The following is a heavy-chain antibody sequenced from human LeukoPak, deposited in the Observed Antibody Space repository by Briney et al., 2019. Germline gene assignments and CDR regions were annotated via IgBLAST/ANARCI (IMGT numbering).Heavy chain of an antibody. D-gene: IGHD6-19*01. CDR3: ARDLTSNVAVTEYHYYAMDV. CDR2: ISAYNGST. Sequence: GASVKVSCKTSGYTFTSYDINWVRQAPGQGLEWMGWISAYNGSTKYAQKLQGRVTMTTDTSTGTAYMELRSLGPDDTAVYYCARDLTSNVAVTEYHYYAMDVWGQGTTVTVSS. CDR1: GYTFTSYD. V-gene: IGHV1-18*01. J-gene: IGHJ6*02.